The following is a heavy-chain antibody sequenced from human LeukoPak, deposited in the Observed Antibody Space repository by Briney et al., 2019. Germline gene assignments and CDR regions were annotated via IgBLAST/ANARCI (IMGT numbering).Heavy chain of an antibody. J-gene: IGHJ1*01. CDR3: VRDSGRDRSAECFQH. CDR1: GFTFSSYW. D-gene: IGHD1-14*01. V-gene: IGHV3-74*01. Sequence: QPGGSLRLSCAASGFTFSSYWMHWVRQAPGKGLVWVSRINGDARSTKYADSVKGRFTISRDNAKNTVYLQMNSLRAEDTAVYYCVRDSGRDRSAECFQHWGQGTLVTVSS. CDR2: INGDARST.